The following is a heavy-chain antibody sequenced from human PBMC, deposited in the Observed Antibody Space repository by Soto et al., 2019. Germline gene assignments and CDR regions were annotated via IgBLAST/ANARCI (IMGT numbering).Heavy chain of an antibody. V-gene: IGHV4-59*01. CDR2: VYHTGNT. Sequence: SETLSLTCTVSGVSITPYYWTWIRHPPGKGLEWIGYVYHTGNTYYNPSLKSRVTISLDTSKNQVSLRLKSVTAADTAVYYCAREQYNWKLWGQGTLVTVSS. CDR1: GVSITPYY. J-gene: IGHJ4*02. D-gene: IGHD1-20*01. CDR3: AREQYNWKL.